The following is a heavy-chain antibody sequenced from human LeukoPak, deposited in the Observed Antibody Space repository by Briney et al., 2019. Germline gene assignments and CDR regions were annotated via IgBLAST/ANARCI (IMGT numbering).Heavy chain of an antibody. CDR1: GFTFSSYG. CDR3: AKNRDSSDYPRDFDF. CDR2: IRHDGSYQ. Sequence: GGSLRLSCAASGFTFSSYGMHWVRQTPGKGLEWVAFIRHDGSYQQYADSVKGRFTVSRDNSKDIVYLQMNSLRTEDTAVYYCAKNRDSSDYPRDFDFWGQGTLVTVSS. D-gene: IGHD3-22*01. V-gene: IGHV3-30*02. J-gene: IGHJ4*02.